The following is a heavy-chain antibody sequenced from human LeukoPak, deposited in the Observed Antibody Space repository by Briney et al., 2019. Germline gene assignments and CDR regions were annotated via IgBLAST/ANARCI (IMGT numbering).Heavy chain of an antibody. CDR3: ASFVRRWYFDP. CDR2: INHSGST. CDR1: GGSFSGYY. J-gene: IGHJ2*01. Sequence: PSETLSLTCAVYGGSFSGYYWSWIRQPPGKGLEWVGEINHSGSTNYNPSLKSRVTISVDSSKTQFSLKLSSVTAADTAVYYCASFVRRWYFDPWGRGTLVTVSS. V-gene: IGHV4-34*01.